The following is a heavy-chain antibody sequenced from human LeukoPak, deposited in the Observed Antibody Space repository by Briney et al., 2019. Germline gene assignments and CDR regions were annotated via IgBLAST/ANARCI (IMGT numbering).Heavy chain of an antibody. CDR2: IYYSGST. CDR1: GGSISSGGYH. CDR3: ARVRRTYYGMDV. Sequence: SETLSLTCTVSGGSISSGGYHWSWTRQHPGKGLEWIGYIYYSGSTYYNPSLKSRVTISVDTSKNQFSLKLSSVTAADTAVYYCARVRRTYYGMDVWGQGTTVTVSS. J-gene: IGHJ6*02. V-gene: IGHV4-31*03.